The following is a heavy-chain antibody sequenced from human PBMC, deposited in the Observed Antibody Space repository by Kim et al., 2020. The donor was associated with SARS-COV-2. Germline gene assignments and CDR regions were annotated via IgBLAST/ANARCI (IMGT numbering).Heavy chain of an antibody. V-gene: IGHV4-59*08. J-gene: IGHJ3*02. CDR2: MYYSGST. CDR3: ARSALFRTFDI. D-gene: IGHD2-21*01. CDR1: GGSISSNY. Sequence: SETLSLTCTVSGGSISSNYWSWIRQPPGKGLEWIGYMYYSGSTNYNPSLKSRVTISVDRPKNQFSLKLSAVTAADTAVYYCARSALFRTFDIWGQGTMV.